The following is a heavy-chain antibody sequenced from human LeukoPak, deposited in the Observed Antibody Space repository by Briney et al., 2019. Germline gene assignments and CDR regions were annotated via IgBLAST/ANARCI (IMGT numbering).Heavy chain of an antibody. CDR3: ARGGIRYCSGGSCYHAFDI. D-gene: IGHD2-15*01. CDR1: GGSTSDYY. Sequence: PSETLSLTCTVSGGSTSDYYWSWIRQPPGKGLEWIGFISHSGNTNYNPSLKSRVTISIDTSKRQFSLNLSSVIAADTAVYYCARGGIRYCSGGSCYHAFDIWGQGTMVTVSS. V-gene: IGHV4-59*01. J-gene: IGHJ3*02. CDR2: ISHSGNT.